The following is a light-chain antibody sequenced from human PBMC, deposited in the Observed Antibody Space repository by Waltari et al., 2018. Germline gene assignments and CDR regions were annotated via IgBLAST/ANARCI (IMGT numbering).Light chain of an antibody. CDR3: SSYTSASTLV. CDR1: SNDVGGYNY. CDR2: EVS. J-gene: IGLJ1*01. Sequence: QSALPQPASVSGSPGQSITISCIGTSNDVGGYNYVSWYQQHPGKAPKRMIYEVSNRPSGVSNRFSASKSGNTASLTISGLQADDEADYYCSSYTSASTLVFGTGTKVTVL. V-gene: IGLV2-14*01.